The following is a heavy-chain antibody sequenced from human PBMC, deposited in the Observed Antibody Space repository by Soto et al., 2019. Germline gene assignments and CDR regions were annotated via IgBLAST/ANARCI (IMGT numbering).Heavy chain of an antibody. Sequence: QVQLQESVPGLVKPSQTLSLTCTVSGGSISSGDYYWSWIRQPPGKGLEWIGYIYYSGRTYYNPSGKSRVTISVDACKSPFALKLSSVTAADTAVYYCARNGITVFGVEDFDYWGQGTLVTVSS. CDR1: GGSISSGDYY. V-gene: IGHV4-30-4*01. J-gene: IGHJ4*02. CDR3: ARNGITVFGVEDFDY. D-gene: IGHD3-3*01. CDR2: IYYSGRT.